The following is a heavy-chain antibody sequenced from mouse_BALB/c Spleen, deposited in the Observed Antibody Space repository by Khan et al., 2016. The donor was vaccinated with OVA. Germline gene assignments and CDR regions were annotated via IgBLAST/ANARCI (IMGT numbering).Heavy chain of an antibody. J-gene: IGHJ1*01. CDR1: GYTFTSYV. Sequence: IQLVQSGPELVKPGASVKMSCKASGYTFTSYVMHWVKQKPGQGLEWIGYINPYNDGTKYNEKFKGKATLTSDKSSSTANMEISSLTSEDSAVYYCARKDYYDDWYFDVGGAGTMVTVSS. CDR2: INPYNDGT. D-gene: IGHD1-1*01. V-gene: IGHV1S136*01. CDR3: ARKDYYDDWYFDV.